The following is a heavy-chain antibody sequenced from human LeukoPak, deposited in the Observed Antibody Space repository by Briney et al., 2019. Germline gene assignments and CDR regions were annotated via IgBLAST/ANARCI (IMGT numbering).Heavy chain of an antibody. J-gene: IGHJ3*02. V-gene: IGHV4-59*08. CDR3: ARPRIAAAHGAFDI. Sequence: SETLSLTCTVSGGSVSSYYWSWLRQPPGKGLEWIGYIYYSGSTNYNPSLKSRVTITVDTSKNQFSLKLSSVTAADTAVYYCARPRIAAAHGAFDIWGQGTMVTVSS. CDR1: GGSVSSYY. CDR2: IYYSGST. D-gene: IGHD6-13*01.